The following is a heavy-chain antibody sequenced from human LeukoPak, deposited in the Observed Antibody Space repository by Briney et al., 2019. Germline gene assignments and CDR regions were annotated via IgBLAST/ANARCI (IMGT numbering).Heavy chain of an antibody. CDR3: ARDQGMIITKNWFDP. CDR1: GYTFTGYY. J-gene: IGHJ5*02. Sequence: ASVKVSCKASGYTFTGYYMHWVRQAPGQGLEWMGWINPNSGGTNYAQKFQGWVTMTRDTSINTVYMELTSLKSDDTAVYYCARDQGMIITKNWFDPWGQGTLVTVSS. D-gene: IGHD3-22*01. V-gene: IGHV1-2*04. CDR2: INPNSGGT.